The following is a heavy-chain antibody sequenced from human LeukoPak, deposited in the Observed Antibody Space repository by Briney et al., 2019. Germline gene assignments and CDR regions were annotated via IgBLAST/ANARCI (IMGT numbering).Heavy chain of an antibody. CDR2: ICSSSSYT. Sequence: GGSLRLSCAASGFTFSDYYMSWIRQAPGKGLEWVSYICSSSSYTNYADSVRGRFTISRDNAKNSLYLQMNSLRAEDTAVYYCAREGYCSSTSCYDGAFDIWGPGTMVTVSS. J-gene: IGHJ3*02. CDR3: AREGYCSSTSCYDGAFDI. CDR1: GFTFSDYY. D-gene: IGHD2-2*01. V-gene: IGHV3-11*06.